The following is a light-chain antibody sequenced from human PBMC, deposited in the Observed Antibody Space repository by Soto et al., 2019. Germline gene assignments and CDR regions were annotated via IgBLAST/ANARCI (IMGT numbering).Light chain of an antibody. CDR2: GAS. CDR3: QQYGNSPWT. V-gene: IGKV3-20*01. J-gene: IGKJ1*01. CDR1: QSVSSNY. Sequence: EIVLTQSPGTLSLSPGERATLSCTASQSVSSNYLAWYQQKPGQAPRLLIYGASTRATGIPDAFSGSGSGTDFTLTISRLEPEDFTVYHCQQYGNSPWTFGQGTKVDIK.